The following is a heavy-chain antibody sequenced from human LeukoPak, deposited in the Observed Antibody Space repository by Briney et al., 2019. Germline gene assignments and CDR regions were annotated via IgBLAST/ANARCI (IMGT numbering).Heavy chain of an antibody. CDR1: GFTFSSYW. D-gene: IGHD6-13*01. V-gene: IGHV3-7*02. CDR2: IKQDGSEK. J-gene: IGHJ5*02. CDR3: AKGQSSSWYGWFDP. Sequence: GGSLRLSCAASGFTFSSYWMSWVRQTPGKGLEWVANIKQDGSEKYYVDSVKGRFTISRDNSKNTLYLQMNSLRAEDTAVYYCAKGQSSSWYGWFDPWGQGTLVTVSS.